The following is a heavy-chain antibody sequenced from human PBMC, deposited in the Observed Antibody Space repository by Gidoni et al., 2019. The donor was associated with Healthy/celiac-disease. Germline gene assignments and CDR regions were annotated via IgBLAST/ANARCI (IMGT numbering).Heavy chain of an antibody. CDR1: GFPFSSYA. CDR2: MSGSGGST. D-gene: IGHD6-19*01. CDR3: AKVRRSSGWYY. Sequence: EVPLLESGGGLVQPGGSLRLSCSAAGFPFSSYAMSWVRQAPGKGLGWVSAMSGSGGSTYYADSVKGRFTISRDNSKNTLYLQMNSLRAEETAVYYCAKVRRSSGWYYWGQGTLVTVSS. J-gene: IGHJ4*02. V-gene: IGHV3-23*01.